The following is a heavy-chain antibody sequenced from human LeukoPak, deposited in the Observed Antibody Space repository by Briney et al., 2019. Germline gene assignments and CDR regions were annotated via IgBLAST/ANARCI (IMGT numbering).Heavy chain of an antibody. CDR1: GDIFSNYG. D-gene: IGHD3-3*01. CDR2: IIPILNIV. Sequence: GYSVKVSCKASGDIFSNYGISWVRQAPGQGLEWMARIIPILNIVNYAQKFQGRLTITADKPTSTAYMELSSLTSEDTAVYYCARDPDDLLSGGSYYDNGMDVWGQGTTVTVSS. V-gene: IGHV1-69*04. CDR3: ARDPDDLLSGGSYYDNGMDV. J-gene: IGHJ6*02.